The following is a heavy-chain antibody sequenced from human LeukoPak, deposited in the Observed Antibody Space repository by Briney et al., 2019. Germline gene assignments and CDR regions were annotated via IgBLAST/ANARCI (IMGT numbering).Heavy chain of an antibody. CDR3: ATYSSSFGWFDP. Sequence: SETLSLTCNVSGGSISSNYWSWIRQPPGKGLEWIGYIYYSGSTNYNPSLKSRVTISVDTSKNQFSLKLSSVTAADTAVYYCATYSSSFGWFDPWGQGTLVTVSS. CDR1: GGSISSNY. D-gene: IGHD6-13*01. V-gene: IGHV4-59*08. CDR2: IYYSGST. J-gene: IGHJ5*02.